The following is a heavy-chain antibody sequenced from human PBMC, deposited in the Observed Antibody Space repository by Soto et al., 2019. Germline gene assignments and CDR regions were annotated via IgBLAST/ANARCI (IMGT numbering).Heavy chain of an antibody. CDR1: GGTFSSYA. V-gene: IGHV1-69*13. Sequence: ASVKVSCKASGGTFSSYAISWVRQAPGQGLEWMGGIIPIFGTANYAQKFQGRVTITADESTSTAYMELSSLRSEDTAVYYCARDFNYDILTGSGWFDPWGQGTLVTVS. CDR3: ARDFNYDILTGSGWFDP. D-gene: IGHD3-9*01. CDR2: IIPIFGTA. J-gene: IGHJ5*02.